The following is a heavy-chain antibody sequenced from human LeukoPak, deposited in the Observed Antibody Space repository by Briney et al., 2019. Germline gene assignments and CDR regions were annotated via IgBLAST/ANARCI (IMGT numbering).Heavy chain of an antibody. D-gene: IGHD1-26*01. J-gene: IGHJ5*02. Sequence: SETVSLTCAVYGGSFSGYYWSWIRQPPGKGLEWIGYIYYSGSTNYNPSLKSRVTISVDTSKNQFSLKLSSVTAADTAVYYCARIPGKWFDPWGQGALVTVSS. CDR3: ARIPGKWFDP. V-gene: IGHV4-59*08. CDR1: GGSFSGYY. CDR2: IYYSGST.